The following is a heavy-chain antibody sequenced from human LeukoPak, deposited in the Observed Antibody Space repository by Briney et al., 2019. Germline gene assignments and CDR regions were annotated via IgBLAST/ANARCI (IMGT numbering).Heavy chain of an antibody. CDR1: GFTFSSYE. D-gene: IGHD4/OR15-4a*01. CDR2: ISGSGGST. V-gene: IGHV3-23*01. CDR3: AKMVLQGSWFDP. J-gene: IGHJ5*02. Sequence: PGGSLRLSCAASGFTFSSYEMNWVRQAPGKGLEWVSAISGSGGSTYYADSVKGRFTISRDNSKNTLYLQMNSLRAEDTAVYYCAKMVLQGSWFDPWGQGTLVTVSS.